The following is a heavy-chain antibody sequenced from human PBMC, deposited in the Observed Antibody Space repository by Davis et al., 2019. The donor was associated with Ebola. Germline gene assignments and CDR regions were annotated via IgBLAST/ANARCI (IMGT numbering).Heavy chain of an antibody. CDR3: ARVGYDFWSGSEYFDY. D-gene: IGHD3-3*01. J-gene: IGHJ4*02. CDR1: GGTFSSYA. Sequence: SVKVSCKASGGTFSSYAISWVRQAPGQGLEWMGGIIPIFGTANYAQKLQGRVTMTTDTSTSTAYMELRSLRSDDTAVYYCARVGYDFWSGSEYFDYWGQGTLVTVSS. V-gene: IGHV1-69*05. CDR2: IIPIFGTA.